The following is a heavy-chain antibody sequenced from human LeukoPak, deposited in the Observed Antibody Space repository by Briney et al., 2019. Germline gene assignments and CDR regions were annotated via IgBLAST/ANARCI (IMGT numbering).Heavy chain of an antibody. D-gene: IGHD3-10*01. CDR2: IKQDESEE. Sequence: GGSLRLSCAASGFTFSSYWMSWIRQAPGKGLEWVANIKQDESEEYCVDSVKGRFTISRDNAKNSLYLQMNSLRAEDTAVYFCARRIVTYYYGSGLDYWGQGTLVTVSS. J-gene: IGHJ4*02. CDR1: GFTFSSYW. V-gene: IGHV3-7*01. CDR3: ARRIVTYYYGSGLDY.